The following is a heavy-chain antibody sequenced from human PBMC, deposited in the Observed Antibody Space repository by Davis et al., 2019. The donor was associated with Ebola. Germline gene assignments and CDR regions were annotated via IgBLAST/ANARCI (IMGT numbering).Heavy chain of an antibody. V-gene: IGHV1-2*02. J-gene: IGHJ4*02. D-gene: IGHD4-17*01. CDR1: GYTFTGYY. CDR3: ARDSPSYGDYVYAAY. CDR2: INPNSGGT. Sequence: ASVKVSCKASGYTFTGYYMHWVRQAPGQGLEWMGWINPNSGGTNYAQKFQGRVTMTRDTSISTAYMELSSLRSEDTAVYYCARDSPSYGDYVYAAYWGQGTLVTVSS.